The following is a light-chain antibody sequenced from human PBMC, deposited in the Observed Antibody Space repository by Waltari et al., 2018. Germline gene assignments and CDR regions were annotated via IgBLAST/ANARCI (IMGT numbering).Light chain of an antibody. CDR3: QHYVRLPAT. Sequence: EIVLTLSPGTLSLSQGERATLSCRASQSVSRALAWYQHKPGQAPRLLIYGGTRATGIPDRFSGSGYGTDFSLTISRLEPEDFAVYYCQHYVRLPATFGQGTKVEIK. J-gene: IGKJ1*01. CDR1: QSVSRA. CDR2: GGT. V-gene: IGKV3-20*01.